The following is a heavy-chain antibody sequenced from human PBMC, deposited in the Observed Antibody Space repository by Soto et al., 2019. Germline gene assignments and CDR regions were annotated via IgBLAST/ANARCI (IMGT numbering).Heavy chain of an antibody. CDR3: ARRPTFITMIVDTNWFDP. V-gene: IGHV4-4*02. CDR1: GGSISSSNW. Sequence: SETLSLTCAVSGGSISSSNWWSWVRQPPGKGLEWIGEIYHSGSTNYNPSLKSRVTISVDKSKNQFSLKLSSVTAADTAVYYCARRPTFITMIVDTNWFDPWGQGTLVTVSS. J-gene: IGHJ5*02. CDR2: IYHSGST. D-gene: IGHD3-22*01.